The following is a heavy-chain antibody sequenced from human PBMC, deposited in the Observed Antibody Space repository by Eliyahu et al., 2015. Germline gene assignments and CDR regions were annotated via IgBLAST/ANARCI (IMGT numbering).Heavy chain of an antibody. D-gene: IGHD5-18*01. CDR3: TRDHSYGYYDFYGMDV. J-gene: IGHJ6*02. CDR2: IYSGGNT. Sequence: EVQLVESGGGLVQPGGSLRPSCAASGFTVSSNYMSWVRQAPGKGLEWVPVIYSGGNTHYADSVKGRFTISRDNSKNTVYLQMNSLRAEDTAVYYCTRDHSYGYYDFYGMDVWGQGTTVTVSS. CDR1: GFTVSSNY. V-gene: IGHV3-66*01.